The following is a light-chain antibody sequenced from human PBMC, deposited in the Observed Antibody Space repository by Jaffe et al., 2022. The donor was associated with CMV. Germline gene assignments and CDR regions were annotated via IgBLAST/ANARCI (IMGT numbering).Light chain of an antibody. Sequence: EIVMTQSPATLSVSPGERASLSCRASQSFSSNLAWYQQKPGQAPRLLIYGASTRATGTPARFSVSGSGTEFTLTISSLQSEDFGIYYCQQYKSWPYTFGQGTKLEIK. CDR1: QSFSSN. V-gene: IGKV3-15*01. CDR3: QQYKSWPYT. J-gene: IGKJ2*01. CDR2: GAS.